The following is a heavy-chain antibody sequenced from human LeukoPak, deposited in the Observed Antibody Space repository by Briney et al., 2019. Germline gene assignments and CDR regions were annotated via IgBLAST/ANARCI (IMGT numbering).Heavy chain of an antibody. Sequence: GGSLRLSCAASGFTFSSYAMSWVRQAPGKGLGWVSAISGSGGSTYYADSVKGRLTISRDNSKNTLYLQMNSLRAEGTAVYYCAKAGDSSGYYYDCFDYWGQGTLVTVSS. V-gene: IGHV3-23*01. D-gene: IGHD3-22*01. J-gene: IGHJ4*02. CDR3: AKAGDSSGYYYDCFDY. CDR1: GFTFSSYA. CDR2: ISGSGGST.